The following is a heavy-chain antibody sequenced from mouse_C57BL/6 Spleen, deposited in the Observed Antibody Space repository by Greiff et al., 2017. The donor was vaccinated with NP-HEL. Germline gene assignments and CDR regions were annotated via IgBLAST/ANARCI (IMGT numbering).Heavy chain of an antibody. Sequence: EVNLVESGGGLVQPGESLKLSCESNEYEFPSHDMSWVRKTPEKRLELVAAINSDGGSTYYPDTMERRFIISRDNTKKTLYLQMSSLRSEDTALYYGSRKGTYGTPWYFEVWGTGTTVTVSS. CDR2: INSDGGST. CDR1: EYEFPSHD. J-gene: IGHJ1*03. D-gene: IGHD2-10*02. V-gene: IGHV5-2*01. CDR3: SRKGTYGTPWYFEV.